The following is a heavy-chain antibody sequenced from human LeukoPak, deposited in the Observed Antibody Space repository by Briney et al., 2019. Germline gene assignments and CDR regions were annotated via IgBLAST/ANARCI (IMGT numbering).Heavy chain of an antibody. J-gene: IGHJ4*02. V-gene: IGHV3-7*03. Sequence: GGSLRLSCAASGFTFSSYWMSWVRQVPGKGLEWVANIKQDGSEKYYVDSVKGRFTISRDNAKNSLYLQMNSLRAEDTATYYCAKTPLDSSGYFDYWGQGTLVPVSS. D-gene: IGHD3-22*01. CDR3: AKTPLDSSGYFDY. CDR2: IKQDGSEK. CDR1: GFTFSSYW.